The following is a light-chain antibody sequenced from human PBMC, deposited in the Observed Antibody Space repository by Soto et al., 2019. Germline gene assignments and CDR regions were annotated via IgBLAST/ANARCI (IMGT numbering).Light chain of an antibody. CDR2: GAS. CDR1: QSVGSMY. CDR3: QQFNNYPIT. J-gene: IGKJ5*01. Sequence: EIVLAQSPGTLSLSPGERAALSCRASQSVGSMYLAWYQQKLGQAPRLLIYGASSRAPGIPDRFSGSGSGTGFTLSISRLEPEDFATYYCQQFNNYPITFGQGTRLEI. V-gene: IGKV3-20*01.